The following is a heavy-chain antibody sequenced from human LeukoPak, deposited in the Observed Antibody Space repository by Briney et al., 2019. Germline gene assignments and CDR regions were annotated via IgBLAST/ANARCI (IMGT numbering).Heavy chain of an antibody. CDR2: INSDGSST. CDR1: GFTFSSYW. Sequence: GGSLRLSCAASGFTFSSYWMNWARQAPGKGLVWVSRINSDGSSTTYADSVKGRFTVSRDNAKNTLYLQMDSLRAEDSAVYYCARGLVHDTSGYYSDYWGQGILVTVSS. CDR3: ARGLVHDTSGYYSDY. V-gene: IGHV3-74*01. D-gene: IGHD3-22*01. J-gene: IGHJ4*02.